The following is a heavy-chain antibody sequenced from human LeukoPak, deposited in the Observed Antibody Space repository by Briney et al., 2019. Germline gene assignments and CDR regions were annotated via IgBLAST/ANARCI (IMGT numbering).Heavy chain of an antibody. V-gene: IGHV3-48*01. CDR1: GFTFSSYS. Sequence: GGSLRLSCAASGFTFSSYSMNWVRQAPGKGLEWVSYISSSSSTIYYADSVKGRFTISRDNAKNSLYLQMNSLRAEDTAVYYCARGFDMAYYYYGMDVWGQGTTVTVSS. D-gene: IGHD2-15*01. CDR2: ISSSSSTI. CDR3: ARGFDMAYYYYGMDV. J-gene: IGHJ6*02.